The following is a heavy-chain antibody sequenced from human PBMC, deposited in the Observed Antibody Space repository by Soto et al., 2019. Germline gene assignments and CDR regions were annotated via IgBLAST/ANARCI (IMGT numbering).Heavy chain of an antibody. Sequence: GGSLRLSCAASGFTFSSYGMHWVRQAPGKGLEWVAVIWYDGSNKYYADSVKGRFTISRDNSKNTLYLQMNSLRAEDTAVYYCARDLQRGSSSSYYYYYGMDVWGQGTTVTVSS. V-gene: IGHV3-33*01. D-gene: IGHD6-6*01. CDR2: IWYDGSNK. CDR1: GFTFSSYG. J-gene: IGHJ6*02. CDR3: ARDLQRGSSSSYYYYYGMDV.